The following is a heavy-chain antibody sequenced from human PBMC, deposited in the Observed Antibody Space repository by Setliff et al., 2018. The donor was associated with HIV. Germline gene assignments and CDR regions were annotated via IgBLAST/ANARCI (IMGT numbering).Heavy chain of an antibody. CDR3: ARGYSSSLGWFDP. Sequence: SETLSLTCTVSGGSISSHYWNWIRQPPGKGLEWIGYIYYSGSTNYNPSLKSRVTISVDTSKNQFSLKLSSVTAADTAVYYCARGYSSSLGWFDPWGQGTLVTVSS. CDR2: IYYSGST. V-gene: IGHV4-59*11. CDR1: GGSISSHY. J-gene: IGHJ5*02. D-gene: IGHD6-6*01.